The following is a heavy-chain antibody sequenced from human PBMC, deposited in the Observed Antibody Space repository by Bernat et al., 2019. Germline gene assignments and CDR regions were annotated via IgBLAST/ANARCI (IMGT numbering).Heavy chain of an antibody. CDR2: ISPNSGGT. CDR3: ARVRTYYYDSSGWGDAFDI. D-gene: IGHD3-22*01. CDR1: GYSFTGYY. J-gene: IGHJ3*02. Sequence: QVQLVQSGAEVKKPGASVKVSCTASGYSFTGYYMHWVRQAPGQGLEWVGWISPNSGGTNYAQKFQGWVTMTRDTSISTAYMELSRLRSDDTAVYYWARVRTYYYDSSGWGDAFDIWGQGTMVTVSS. V-gene: IGHV1-2*04.